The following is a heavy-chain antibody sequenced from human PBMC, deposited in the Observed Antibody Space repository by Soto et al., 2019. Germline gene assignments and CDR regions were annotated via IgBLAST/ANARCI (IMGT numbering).Heavy chain of an antibody. CDR2: MNPNSGNT. CDR3: ARGIPTYCSSTSCYDIDAFDI. D-gene: IGHD2-2*01. J-gene: IGHJ3*02. Sequence: ASVKVSCKASGYTFTSYGINWVRQATGQGLEWMGWMNPNSGNTGYAQKFQGRVTMTRNTSISTAYMELSSLRSEDTAVYYCARGIPTYCSSTSCYDIDAFDIWGQGTMVTVSS. CDR1: GYTFTSYG. V-gene: IGHV1-8*01.